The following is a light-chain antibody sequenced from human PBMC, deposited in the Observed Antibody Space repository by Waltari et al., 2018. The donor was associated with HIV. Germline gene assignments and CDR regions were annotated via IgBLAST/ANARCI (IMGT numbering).Light chain of an antibody. CDR1: RRAVGTYDL. CDR3: SSYAGSKNRVV. J-gene: IGLJ2*01. CDR2: GVY. Sequence: QSALTQSPSASGSPGPAVTISCSGTRRAVGTYDLVPSYPPHPGKAPKLIIYGVYKRPAGVPHRFSGSKSGNTASLTVAGLQAEDEANYYCSSYAGSKNRVVFGGGTFLTVL. V-gene: IGLV2-8*01.